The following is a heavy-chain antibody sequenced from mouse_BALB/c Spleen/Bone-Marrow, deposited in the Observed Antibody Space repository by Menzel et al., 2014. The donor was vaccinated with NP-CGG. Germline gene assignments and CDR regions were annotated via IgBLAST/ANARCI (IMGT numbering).Heavy chain of an antibody. CDR2: INPDSSAI. CDR3: ARPYYRYLYFDY. CDR1: GFDFSRYW. V-gene: IGHV4-1*02. Sequence: EVKLMESGGGLVHPGGSLKLPCAASGFDFSRYWMNWVRQAPGKGLEWIGEINPDSSAIIYTPSLKDKFIISRDNAKNTLFLQMSEVRSEDTALYYCARPYYRYLYFDYWGQGTTLTVSS. D-gene: IGHD2-14*01. J-gene: IGHJ2*01.